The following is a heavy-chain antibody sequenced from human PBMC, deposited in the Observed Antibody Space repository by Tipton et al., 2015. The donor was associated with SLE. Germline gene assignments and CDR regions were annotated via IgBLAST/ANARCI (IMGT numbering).Heavy chain of an antibody. J-gene: IGHJ6*03. CDR2: IYSAHSVA. Sequence: GSLRLSCTASGFIFNNYAMNWVRQAPGKGLEWVSVIYSAHSVAYYADSVEGRFTISRDDSMNTLYLQMSSLRAEDTATYYCARGQRGGFKYFYMDVWGKGTAVTVSS. CDR1: GFIFNNYA. D-gene: IGHD3-10*01. V-gene: IGHV3-23*03. CDR3: ARGQRGGFKYFYMDV.